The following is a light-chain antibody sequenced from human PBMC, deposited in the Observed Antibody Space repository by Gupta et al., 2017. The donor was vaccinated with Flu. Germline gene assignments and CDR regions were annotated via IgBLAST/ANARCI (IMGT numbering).Light chain of an antibody. CDR3: SSYTSTSSDVV. CDR1: SSDVGAYEY. V-gene: IGLV2-14*01. CDR2: EVT. Sequence: SALTQPASVSGSPGQSITISCTGTSSDVGAYEYVSWYQQHPGKAPKLMIYEVTNRPSGVPNRFSGSKSRNTASLTISGLQTEDEADYYCSSYTSTSSDVVFGGGTTLTVL. J-gene: IGLJ2*01.